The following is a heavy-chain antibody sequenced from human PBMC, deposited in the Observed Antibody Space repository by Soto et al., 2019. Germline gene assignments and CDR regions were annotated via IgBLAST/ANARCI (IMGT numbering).Heavy chain of an antibody. D-gene: IGHD3-10*01. Sequence: EVQLLESGGGLVQPGGSLRLSCAASGFTFSSYAMWWVRQAPGKGLACVSAISGGGETTYYADSVKGRFTISRYNAKNTLYLQMNSLRAEDTAVYYCAFNSGSGSYYFDYWGQGTLVTVSS. CDR2: ISGGGETT. CDR3: AFNSGSGSYYFDY. J-gene: IGHJ4*02. CDR1: GFTFSSYA. V-gene: IGHV3-23*01.